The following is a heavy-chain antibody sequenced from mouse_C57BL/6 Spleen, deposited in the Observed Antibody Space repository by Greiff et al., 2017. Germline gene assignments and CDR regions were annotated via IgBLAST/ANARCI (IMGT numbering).Heavy chain of an antibody. CDR2: LSDGGSYT. V-gene: IGHV5-4*01. Sequence: EVMLVESGGGLVKPGGSLKLSCAASGFTFSSYAMSWVRQTPEKRLAWVATLSDGGSYTYYPDNVKGRFTISRDNAKNNLYLQMSHLKSEDTAMYYCARDPGFEVWGTGTTVTVSS. J-gene: IGHJ1*03. CDR1: GFTFSSYA. CDR3: ARDPGFEV.